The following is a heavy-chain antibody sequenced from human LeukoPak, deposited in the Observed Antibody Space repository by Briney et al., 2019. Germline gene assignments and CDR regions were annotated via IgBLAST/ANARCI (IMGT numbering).Heavy chain of an antibody. J-gene: IGHJ1*01. Sequence: GGSLRLSCAASGFTFSSYGMHWVRQAPGKGLEWVAVIWYDGSNKYYADSVKGRFTISRDNSKNTLYLQMNSLRAEDTAVYYCARDGSGSYYNWGYFQHWGQGTLVTVSS. CDR1: GFTFSSYG. V-gene: IGHV3-33*01. CDR3: ARDGSGSYYNWGYFQH. D-gene: IGHD3-10*01. CDR2: IWYDGSNK.